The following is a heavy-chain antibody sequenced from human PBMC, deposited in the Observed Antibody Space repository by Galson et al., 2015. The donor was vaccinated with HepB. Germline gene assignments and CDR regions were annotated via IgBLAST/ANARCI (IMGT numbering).Heavy chain of an antibody. CDR2: IRSKASNYAT. D-gene: IGHD6-13*01. CDR3: TRLADFSGYSST. Sequence: SLRLSCAASGFTFSGSAIHWVRQTSGKGLEWVGHIRSKASNYATAFAPSLKGRFTISRDDSKNTAFLHMKSLKTEDTAVYYCTRLADFSGYSSTWGQGTLVTVSS. CDR1: GFTFSGSA. V-gene: IGHV3-73*01. J-gene: IGHJ4*02.